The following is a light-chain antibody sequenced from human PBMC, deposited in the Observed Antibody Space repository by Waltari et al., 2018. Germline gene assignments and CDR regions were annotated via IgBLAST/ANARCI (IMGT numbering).Light chain of an antibody. V-gene: IGLV1-40*01. Sequence: QSVLTQPPSVSGAPGQRVTISCTGSSSNIGAGYDVHWYQQLPGTAPKLLIYGNSNRPSGVPDRFSGSKSGTSASLAITGLQAEDEADYYCPSYDSSLSFVFGGGTKLTVL. CDR2: GNS. CDR1: SSNIGAGYD. J-gene: IGLJ2*01. CDR3: PSYDSSLSFV.